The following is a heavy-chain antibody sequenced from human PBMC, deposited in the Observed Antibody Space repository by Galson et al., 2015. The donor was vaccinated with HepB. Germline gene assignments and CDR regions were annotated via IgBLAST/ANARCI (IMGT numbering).Heavy chain of an antibody. CDR1: GYSFTSYY. CDR2: INPSVAST. Sequence: SVKVSCKASGYSFTSYYMYWVRQAPGQGLEWMGIINPSVASTSYAQQFQGRVTMARDTSTSEVYMELSSLRSEDTAVYYCARGDTAMADYWGQGTLVTVSS. CDR3: ARGDTAMADY. J-gene: IGHJ4*02. V-gene: IGHV1-46*01. D-gene: IGHD5-18*01.